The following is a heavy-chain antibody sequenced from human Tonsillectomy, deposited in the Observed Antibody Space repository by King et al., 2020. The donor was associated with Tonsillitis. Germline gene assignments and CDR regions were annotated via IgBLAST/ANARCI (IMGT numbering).Heavy chain of an antibody. Sequence: VQLVESGGGGVQPGRSLRLSCAASGFTFSSYGMHWVRQAPGKGLEWVSVISYDGSNKYYADSVKGRFTISRDNSKNTLYLQMNSLRAEDTAVYYCAKDLQTGEDLFDYWGQGTLVTVSS. CDR1: GFTFSSYG. J-gene: IGHJ4*02. CDR2: ISYDGSNK. V-gene: IGHV3-30*18. CDR3: AKDLQTGEDLFDY. D-gene: IGHD1-1*01.